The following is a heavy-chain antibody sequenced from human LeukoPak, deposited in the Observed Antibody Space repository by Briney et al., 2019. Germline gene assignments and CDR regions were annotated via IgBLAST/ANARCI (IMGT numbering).Heavy chain of an antibody. CDR3: VRAYDY. CDR1: GGSFSGSN. V-gene: IGHV4-34*01. Sequence: SETLSLTCAVYGGSFSGSNWSWIRQPPGKGLEWIGEIYNGGSTIYNPSLKSRVTISVDTSKNQFSLNLITVTAADTAVYYCVRAYDYWGQGTLVTVSS. J-gene: IGHJ4*02. CDR2: IYNGGST.